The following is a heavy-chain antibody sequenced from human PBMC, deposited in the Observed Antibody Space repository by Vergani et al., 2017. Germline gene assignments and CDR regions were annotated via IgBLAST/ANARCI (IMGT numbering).Heavy chain of an antibody. V-gene: IGHV1-2*02. CDR2: INPNNGGT. Sequence: QVQLVQSGAEVKKPGASVKVSCKASGYTFTDYYLHWVRQAPGQGLEWMGCINPNNGGTNYAQKFQGRVTMTRDTSISTAYMELSRLRSEDTAVYYCARDNDFWSGRINPGSEYFQHWGQGTLVTVSS. J-gene: IGHJ1*01. CDR1: GYTFTDYY. D-gene: IGHD3-3*01. CDR3: ARDNDFWSGRINPGSEYFQH.